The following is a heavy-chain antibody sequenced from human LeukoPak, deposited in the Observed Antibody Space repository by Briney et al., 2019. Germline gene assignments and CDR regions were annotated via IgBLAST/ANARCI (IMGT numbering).Heavy chain of an antibody. CDR1: GDSISGFY. D-gene: IGHD2-15*01. J-gene: IGHJ4*02. V-gene: IGHV4-59*01. CDR2: IYYSGST. Sequence: SETLSLTCTVSGDSISGFYWSWIRQPPGKGLEWIGYIYYSGSTNYNPSLKSRVTISVDTSKNQFSLKLNSVSAADTAVYYCAKGVVAAPQTVDYWGQGTLVTVSS. CDR3: AKGVVAAPQTVDY.